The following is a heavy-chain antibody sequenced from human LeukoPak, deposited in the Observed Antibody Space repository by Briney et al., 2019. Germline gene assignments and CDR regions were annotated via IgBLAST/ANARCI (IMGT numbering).Heavy chain of an antibody. CDR2: IYHSGST. CDR1: GGSISSGGYS. J-gene: IGHJ3*02. D-gene: IGHD2-2*01. CDR3: ARDCSSTSCPYRDAFDI. Sequence: SQTLSLTCAVSGGSISSGGYSWSWIRQPPGKGLEWIGYIYHSGSTYYNPSLKGRVTISVDRSKNQFSLKLSSVTAADTAVYYCARDCSSTSCPYRDAFDIWGQGTMVTVSS. V-gene: IGHV4-30-2*01.